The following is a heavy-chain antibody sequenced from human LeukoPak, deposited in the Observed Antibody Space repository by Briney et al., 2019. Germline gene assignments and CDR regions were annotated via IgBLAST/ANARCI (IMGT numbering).Heavy chain of an antibody. CDR2: INPNSGGT. D-gene: IGHD3-10*01. CDR3: ARDLDYYGSGSFFNI. Sequence: GASVKVSCKASGYTFTAYSMHWVRQAPGQGLEWMGWINPNSGGTNYAQKFQGRVTMTRDTSITTAYMELSRLRSDGTAVYYCARDLDYYGSGSFFNIWGQGTMVTVFS. J-gene: IGHJ3*02. CDR1: GYTFTAYS. V-gene: IGHV1-2*02.